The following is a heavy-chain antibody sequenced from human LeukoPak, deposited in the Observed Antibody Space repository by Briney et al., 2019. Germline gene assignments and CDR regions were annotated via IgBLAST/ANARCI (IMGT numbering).Heavy chain of an antibody. D-gene: IGHD6-13*01. V-gene: IGHV4-34*01. CDR1: GGSFSGYY. CDR3: ARGAGSWASFSSYYYYGMDV. J-gene: IGHJ6*02. CDR2: INHSGST. Sequence: SETLSLTCAVYGGSFSGYYWSWIRQPPGKGLEWIGEINHSGSTNYNPSLKSRVTISVDTSKNQFSLKLSSVTAADTAVYYCARGAGSWASFSSYYYYGMDVWGQGTTVTVSS.